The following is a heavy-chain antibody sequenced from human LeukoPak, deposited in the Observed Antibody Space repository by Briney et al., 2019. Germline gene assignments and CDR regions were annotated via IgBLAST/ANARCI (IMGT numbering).Heavy chain of an antibody. CDR3: ARSPLLYCSSTSCPFDY. V-gene: IGHV4-34*01. Sequence: SETLSLTCAVYGGSFSGYYWSWFRQPPGKGLEWIGEINHSGSTNYNPSLKSRVTISVDTSKNQFSLKLSSVTAADTAVYYCARSPLLYCSSTSCPFDYWGQGTLVTVSS. CDR2: INHSGST. J-gene: IGHJ4*02. CDR1: GGSFSGYY. D-gene: IGHD2-2*01.